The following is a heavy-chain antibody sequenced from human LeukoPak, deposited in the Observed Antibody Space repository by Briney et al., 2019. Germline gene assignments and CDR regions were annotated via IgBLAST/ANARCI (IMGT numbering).Heavy chain of an antibody. CDR2: IWYDGSNK. CDR1: GFTFSSYG. J-gene: IGHJ5*01. Sequence: PGGSLGLSCAASGFTFSSYGMHWVRQAPGKGLEWVAVIWYDGSNKYYADSVKGRFTISRDNSKNTLYLQMNSLRAEDTAVYYCARNAYSGYATLGGWFDSWGQGTLVTVSS. CDR3: ARNAYSGYATLGGWFDS. D-gene: IGHD5-12*01. V-gene: IGHV3-33*01.